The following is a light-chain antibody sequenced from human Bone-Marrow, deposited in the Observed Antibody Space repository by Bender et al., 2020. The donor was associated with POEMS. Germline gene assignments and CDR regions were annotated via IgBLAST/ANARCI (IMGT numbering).Light chain of an antibody. CDR2: EVT. V-gene: IGLV2-8*01. Sequence: QSALTQPPSASGSPGQSVTISCTGTGSDVGSYNYVSWYKQHPGEAPKLMIYEVTKRPSGVPDRFSGSKSGNTASLTVSGLQAEDEADYYCTSYAGSNNLLFGGGTKLTVL. CDR1: GSDVGSYNY. J-gene: IGLJ2*01. CDR3: TSYAGSNNLL.